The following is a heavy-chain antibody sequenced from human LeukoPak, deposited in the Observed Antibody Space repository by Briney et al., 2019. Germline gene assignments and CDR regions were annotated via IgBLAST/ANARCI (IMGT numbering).Heavy chain of an antibody. J-gene: IGHJ4*02. Sequence: SSETLSLACTVSGGSISSYYWSWIRQPPGKGIEWIGYIYYSGSTNYNPSLKSRVTISVDTSKNQFSLKLSSVTAADTAVYYCARASSGWYGVDYWGQGTLVTVSS. CDR3: ARASSGWYGVDY. V-gene: IGHV4-59*01. D-gene: IGHD6-19*01. CDR2: IYYSGST. CDR1: GGSISSYY.